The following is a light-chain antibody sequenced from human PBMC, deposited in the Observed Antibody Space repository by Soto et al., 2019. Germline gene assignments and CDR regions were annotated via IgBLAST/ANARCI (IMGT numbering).Light chain of an antibody. CDR1: QSVSSN. V-gene: IGKV3-15*01. Sequence: EIVITQSPATLSVSPGERATLSCRASQSVSSNLAWYQQKPGQAPRLLIYGASTRATGIPARFSGSGSGTDFTLTISSLEPEDFAVYYCQQYGKLPITFGQGTRLEIK. J-gene: IGKJ5*01. CDR3: QQYGKLPIT. CDR2: GAS.